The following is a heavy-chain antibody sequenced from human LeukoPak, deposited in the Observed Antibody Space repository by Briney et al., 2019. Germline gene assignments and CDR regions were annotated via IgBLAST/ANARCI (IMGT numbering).Heavy chain of an antibody. CDR3: ARVDSSSPHFDY. J-gene: IGHJ4*02. CDR2: IYYTGST. CDR1: GGSISSGNYY. V-gene: IGHV4-31*03. D-gene: IGHD6-13*01. Sequence: SQTLSLTCTVSGGSISSGNYYWSWIRQHPGKGLEWIGYIYYTGSTYYDPSLKSRVTISVDTSKNQFSLKLSSVTAADTAVYYCARVDSSSPHFDYWAREPWSPSPQ.